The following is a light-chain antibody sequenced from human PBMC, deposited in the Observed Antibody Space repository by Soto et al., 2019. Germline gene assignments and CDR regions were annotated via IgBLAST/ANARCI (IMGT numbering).Light chain of an antibody. CDR1: QDISNY. CDR2: DAS. Sequence: DIQMTQSPSSLSASVGDRVTITCRASQDISNYLNWYQQKPGKAPKLLIYDASNLETGVPSRFSGSGSGTDFTFTISSLQPEDIATYYCQQYDNLPATFGQGTKVEIK. CDR3: QQYDNLPAT. J-gene: IGKJ1*01. V-gene: IGKV1-33*01.